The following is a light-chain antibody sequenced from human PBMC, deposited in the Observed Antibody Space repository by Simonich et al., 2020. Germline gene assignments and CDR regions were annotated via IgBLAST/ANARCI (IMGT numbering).Light chain of an antibody. CDR1: QSVSSSY. CDR3: QQYGSSPRT. CDR2: VAS. Sequence: EIVLTQSPGILSLSPGERATLSCRASQSVSSSYLAWYQQKPGQAPRLLIYVASSRATGIPDRFSGSGSGTDFTLTISRLEPEDFAVYYCQQYGSSPRTFGQGTKVEIK. V-gene: IGKV3-20*01. J-gene: IGKJ1*01.